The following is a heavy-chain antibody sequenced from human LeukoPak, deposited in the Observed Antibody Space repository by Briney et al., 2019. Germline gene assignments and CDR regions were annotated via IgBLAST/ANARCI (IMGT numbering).Heavy chain of an antibody. D-gene: IGHD1-14*01. J-gene: IGHJ3*02. Sequence: SETLSLTCAVSGYSISSGYYWGWIRQPPGKGLEWIGSIYHSGSTYYNPSLKSRVTISVDTSKNQFSLKLSSVTAADMAVYYCARPLTDPYWNDAFDIWGQGTMVTVSS. CDR1: GYSISSGYY. V-gene: IGHV4-38-2*01. CDR3: ARPLTDPYWNDAFDI. CDR2: IYHSGST.